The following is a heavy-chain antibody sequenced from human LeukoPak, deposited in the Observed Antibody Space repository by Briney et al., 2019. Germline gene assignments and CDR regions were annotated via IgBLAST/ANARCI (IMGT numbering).Heavy chain of an antibody. Sequence: GRSLRLSCAASGFTFSSYGMHWVRQAPGKGLEWVAVIWYDESNKYYADSVKGRFTISRDNSKNTLYLQMNSLRAEDTAVYYCASDRRGDRDYWGQGTLVTVSS. CDR1: GFTFSSYG. J-gene: IGHJ4*02. D-gene: IGHD2-21*01. CDR2: IWYDESNK. CDR3: ASDRRGDRDY. V-gene: IGHV3-33*01.